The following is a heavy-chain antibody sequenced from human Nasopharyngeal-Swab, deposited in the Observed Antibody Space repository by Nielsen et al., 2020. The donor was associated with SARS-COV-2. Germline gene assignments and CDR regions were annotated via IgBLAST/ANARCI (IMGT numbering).Heavy chain of an antibody. CDR3: ARDKCMEGPTCDAFDI. V-gene: IGHV3-74*01. CDR2: INGSVTRI. J-gene: IGHJ3*02. Sequence: GGSLRLSCTASRFTLSRYWIHWVRQVPGKGLVWVSRINGSVTRINYADSVKGRFTISRDNAKNTVFLQMNSLRAEDTAVYYCARDKCMEGPTCDAFDIWGQGTMVTVSS. D-gene: IGHD2-8*01. CDR1: RFTLSRYW.